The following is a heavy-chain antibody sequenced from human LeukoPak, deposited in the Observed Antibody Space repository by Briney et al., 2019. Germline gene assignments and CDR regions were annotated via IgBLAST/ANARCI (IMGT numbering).Heavy chain of an antibody. CDR2: IYTSGST. V-gene: IGHV4-61*02. CDR1: GGSISSGSYY. D-gene: IGHD2-2*01. Sequence: SETLSLTCTVSGGSISSGSYYWSWIRQPAGKGLEWIGRIYTSGSTNYNPSLKSRVTISVDTSKNQFSLKLSSVTAADTAVYYCAREGHCSSTSCYASAFDIWGQGTMVTVSS. J-gene: IGHJ3*02. CDR3: AREGHCSSTSCYASAFDI.